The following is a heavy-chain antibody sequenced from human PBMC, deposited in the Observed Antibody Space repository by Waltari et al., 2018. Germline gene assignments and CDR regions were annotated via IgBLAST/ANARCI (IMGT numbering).Heavy chain of an antibody. CDR3: ARQWELLRIDY. Sequence: QVQLVESGGGVVQPGGSLRLSCAASGFTFSSYGMHWVHQAPGKGLELVAFIRYDGSNKYYADSVKGRFTISRDNSKNTLYLQMNSLRAEDTAVYYCARQWELLRIDYWGQGTLVTVSS. J-gene: IGHJ4*02. CDR1: GFTFSSYG. CDR2: IRYDGSNK. D-gene: IGHD1-26*01. V-gene: IGHV3-30*02.